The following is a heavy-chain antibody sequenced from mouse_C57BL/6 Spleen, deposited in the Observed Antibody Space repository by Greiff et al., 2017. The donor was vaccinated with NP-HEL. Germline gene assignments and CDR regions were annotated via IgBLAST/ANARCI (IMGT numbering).Heavy chain of an antibody. CDR3: ARVGTGTAYYFDY. V-gene: IGHV5-4*01. CDR1: GFTFSSYA. CDR2: ISDGGSYT. Sequence: EVQLVESGGGLVKPGGSLKLSCAASGFTFSSYAMSWVRQTPEKRLEWVATISDGGSYTYYPDNVKGRFTISRDNAKNNLYLQMSHLKSEDTAMYYCARVGTGTAYYFDYWGQGTTLTVSS. J-gene: IGHJ2*01. D-gene: IGHD4-1*01.